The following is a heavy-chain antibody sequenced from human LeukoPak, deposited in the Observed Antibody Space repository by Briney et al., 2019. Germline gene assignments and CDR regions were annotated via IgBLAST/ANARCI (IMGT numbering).Heavy chain of an antibody. Sequence: ASVKVSCKASGYTFTSYGISWVRQAPGQGLEWMGRISAYNGNTNYAQKLQGRVTMTTDTSTSTAYMELRSLRSDDTAVYYCARDSTWIQLWFFDYWGQGTLVTVSS. CDR3: ARDSTWIQLWFFDY. V-gene: IGHV1-18*01. CDR2: ISAYNGNT. CDR1: GYTFTSYG. D-gene: IGHD5-18*01. J-gene: IGHJ4*02.